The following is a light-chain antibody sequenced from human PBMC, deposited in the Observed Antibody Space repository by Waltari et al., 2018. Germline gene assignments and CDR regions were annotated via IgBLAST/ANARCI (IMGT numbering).Light chain of an antibody. CDR3: QQYADTPLT. V-gene: IGKV3-15*01. Sequence: EVVMTQSPVTLSVSPGERATLSCRASQSVSGDLAWYQQKPGQAPRLLIYGASTRATGIPVRFSGSGSGTEFTLTISSLQPEDFAVYFCQQYADTPLTFGGGTKVEMK. J-gene: IGKJ4*01. CDR1: QSVSGD. CDR2: GAS.